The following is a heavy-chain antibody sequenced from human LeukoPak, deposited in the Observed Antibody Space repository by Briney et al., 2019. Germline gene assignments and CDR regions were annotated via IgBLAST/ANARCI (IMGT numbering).Heavy chain of an antibody. J-gene: IGHJ5*02. CDR1: GFTFSDAW. CDR3: RFYYYDSSGDVT. V-gene: IGHV3-15*01. D-gene: IGHD3-22*01. Sequence: GGSLRLSCAASGFTFSDAWMNWVRQAPGKGLEWVGRIKSKTDGGTTDYAAPVKGRFTILGDDSKNTLYLQMNSLKTEDTALYYCRFYYYDSSGDVTWGQGTPVTVSS. CDR2: IKSKTDGGTT.